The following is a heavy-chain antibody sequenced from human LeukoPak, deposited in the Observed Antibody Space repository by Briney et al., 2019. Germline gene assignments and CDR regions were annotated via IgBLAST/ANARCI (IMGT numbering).Heavy chain of an antibody. Sequence: SETLSLICNVSGGSISNYYWSWIRQPPGKGLEWIGYIYYSGSTNYNPSLKSRVTISVDTSKNQFSLKLSSVTAADTAVYYCARHHGSGRDGLLSWLDPWGKGTLVTVSS. CDR2: IYYSGST. V-gene: IGHV4-59*01. D-gene: IGHD3-10*01. CDR1: GGSISNYY. J-gene: IGHJ5*02. CDR3: ARHHGSGRDGLLSWLDP.